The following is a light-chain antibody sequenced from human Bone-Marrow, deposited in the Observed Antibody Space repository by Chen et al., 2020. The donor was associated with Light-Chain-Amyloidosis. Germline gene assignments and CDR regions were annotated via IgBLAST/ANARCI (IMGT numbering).Light chain of an antibody. Sequence: DIQMTQSPSTLSASVGDRVTITCRASQSISSWLAWYQQEPGRPPKLLVSKASNLESGVPSRFGGSGSGTGFSLSISSLQPDDFTTYYCRQYNHYPWTFGQGTRLEI. CDR2: KAS. V-gene: IGKV1-5*03. CDR3: RQYNHYPWT. J-gene: IGKJ1*01. CDR1: QSISSW.